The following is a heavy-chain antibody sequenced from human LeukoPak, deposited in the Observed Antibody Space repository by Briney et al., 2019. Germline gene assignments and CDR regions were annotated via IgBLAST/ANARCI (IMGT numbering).Heavy chain of an antibody. J-gene: IGHJ3*02. V-gene: IGHV3-48*02. CDR1: GFTFTSYA. Sequence: GGSLRLSCAASGFTFTSYAMNWVRQAPGKGLEWVSYISSGSSTIYYADSVKGRFTISRDNAKNSLCLQMNSLRDEDTAVYYCARENIVVVTAIRDAFDIWGQGTMVTVSS. CDR3: ARENIVVVTAIRDAFDI. CDR2: ISSGSSTI. D-gene: IGHD2-21*02.